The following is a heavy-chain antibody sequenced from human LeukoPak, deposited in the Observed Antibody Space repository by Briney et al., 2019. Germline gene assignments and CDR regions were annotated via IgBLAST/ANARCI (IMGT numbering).Heavy chain of an antibody. Sequence: GESLRLSCAASGFTFSSYGMHWVRQAPGKGLEWVAVISYDGSNKYYADSVKGRFTISRDNSKNTLYLQMNSLRAEDTAVSYCASPVFFDIWGQGTMVTVSS. V-gene: IGHV3-30*03. CDR3: ASPVFFDI. CDR2: ISYDGSNK. J-gene: IGHJ3*02. CDR1: GFTFSSYG. D-gene: IGHD1-14*01.